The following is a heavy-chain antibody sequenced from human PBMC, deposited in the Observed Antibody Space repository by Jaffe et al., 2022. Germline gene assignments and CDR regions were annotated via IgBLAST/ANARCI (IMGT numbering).Heavy chain of an antibody. J-gene: IGHJ4*02. Sequence: EVQLVESGGGLVKPGGSLRLSCAASGFTFSSYSMNWVRQAPGKGLEWVSSISSSSSYIYYADSVKGRFTISRDNAKNSLYLQMNSLRAEDTAVYYCARLYDFWSGYTYYYFDYWGQGTLVTVSS. CDR1: GFTFSSYS. D-gene: IGHD3-3*01. CDR3: ARLYDFWSGYTYYYFDY. CDR2: ISSSSSYI. V-gene: IGHV3-21*01.